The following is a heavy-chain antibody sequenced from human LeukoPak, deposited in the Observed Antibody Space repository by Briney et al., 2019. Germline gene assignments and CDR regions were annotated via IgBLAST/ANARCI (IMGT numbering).Heavy chain of an antibody. CDR2: IKQDGSGK. Sequence: PGGSLRLSCAASGFTFSNYWMSWVRQAPGKGLEWVANIKQDGSGKYYVDSVKGRFTISRDNAKNSLYLQMNSLRVEDTAVYYCARDSVEASNSFDYWGQGTLVTVSS. CDR1: GFTFSNYW. J-gene: IGHJ4*02. D-gene: IGHD4-23*01. CDR3: ARDSVEASNSFDY. V-gene: IGHV3-7*01.